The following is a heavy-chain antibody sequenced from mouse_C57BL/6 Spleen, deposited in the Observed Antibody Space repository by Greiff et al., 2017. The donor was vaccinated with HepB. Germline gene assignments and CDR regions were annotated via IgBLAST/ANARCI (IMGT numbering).Heavy chain of an antibody. V-gene: IGHV5-16*01. J-gene: IGHJ2*01. Sequence: EVKLVESEGGLVQPGSSMKLSCTASGFTFSDYYMAWVRQVPEKGLEWVANINYDGSSTYYLDSLKSRFIISRDNAKNILYLQMSSLKSEDTATYYCARVWDGYYFDYWGQGTTLTVSS. D-gene: IGHD4-1*01. CDR1: GFTFSDYY. CDR2: INYDGSST. CDR3: ARVWDGYYFDY.